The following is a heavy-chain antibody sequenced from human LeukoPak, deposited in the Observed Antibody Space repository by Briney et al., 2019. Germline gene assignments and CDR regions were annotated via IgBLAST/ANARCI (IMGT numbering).Heavy chain of an antibody. V-gene: IGHV3-21*01. Sequence: GGSLRLSCAASGFTFSTYSMNWVRQAPGKGLEWVSSISSSSSYIYYADSVKGRCTISRDNAKNSLYLQMNSLRAEDTAVYYCARDNSYCSGGSCYSLAFDFWGQGTMVTVSS. CDR3: ARDNSYCSGGSCYSLAFDF. J-gene: IGHJ3*01. CDR1: GFTFSTYS. D-gene: IGHD2-15*01. CDR2: ISSSSSYI.